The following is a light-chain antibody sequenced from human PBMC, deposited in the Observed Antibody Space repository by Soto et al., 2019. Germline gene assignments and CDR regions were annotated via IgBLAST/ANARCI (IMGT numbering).Light chain of an antibody. CDR2: KAS. CDR1: QSISTW. V-gene: IGKV1-5*03. Sequence: DIPMTQSPSTLSASVGDRVTITCRASQSISTWLAWYQKKPGTAPKLLIYKASTLQSGVPSRFIGSGSGTEFSLTISSLQPDDSATYYCQQYNDNWTFGQGTKVEIK. J-gene: IGKJ1*01. CDR3: QQYNDNWT.